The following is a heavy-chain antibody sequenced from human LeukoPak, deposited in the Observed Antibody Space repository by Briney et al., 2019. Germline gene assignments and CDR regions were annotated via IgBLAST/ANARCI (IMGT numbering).Heavy chain of an antibody. CDR1: GFTFSTYT. CDR2: ILVNGGT. CDR3: AKDRIYADGLWDFDY. V-gene: IGHV3-23*01. D-gene: IGHD3-10*01. J-gene: IGHJ4*02. Sequence: GGSLRLSCIASGFTFSTYTMSWVRQAPGVGLKWVSGILVNGGTYYADSVKGRFTISRDNSKNTLYLQMNSLRADDTAVYYCAKDRIYADGLWDFDYWGQGTLVTVSS.